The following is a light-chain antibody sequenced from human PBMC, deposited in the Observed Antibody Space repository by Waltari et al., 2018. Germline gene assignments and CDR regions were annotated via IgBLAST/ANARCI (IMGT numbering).Light chain of an antibody. CDR2: DVS. V-gene: IGLV2-14*01. Sequence: QSALTQPAAVSGSPGQSVTISCTGTNNDVGGYNHVSWYQQHPGIAPKLMIYDVSNRPSGVSNRFSGSKFGNTASLSICGRRAGDEADYYCNSYSNDDTHVFGGGTKLTVL. CDR1: NNDVGGYNH. J-gene: IGLJ3*02. CDR3: NSYSNDDTHV.